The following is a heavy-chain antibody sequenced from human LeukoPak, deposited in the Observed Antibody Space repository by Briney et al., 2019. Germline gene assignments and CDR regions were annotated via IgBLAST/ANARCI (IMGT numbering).Heavy chain of an antibody. V-gene: IGHV4-39*07. J-gene: IGHJ6*03. CDR1: GGSIHSGSYY. CDR3: VRGREYYLYYMDV. Sequence: TSETLSLTCTVSGGSIHSGSYYWGWIRQPPGKGLEWIGNIYFSGSTYSNPSLKSRVTISLDTSTNQSSLKLSSVTAADTAVYYCVRGREYYLYYMDVWGKGTAVTVSS. CDR2: IYFSGST.